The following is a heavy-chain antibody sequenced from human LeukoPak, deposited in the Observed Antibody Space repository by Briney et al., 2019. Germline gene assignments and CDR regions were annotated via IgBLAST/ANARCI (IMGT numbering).Heavy chain of an antibody. CDR2: ISGRSNTI. V-gene: IGHV3-48*04. J-gene: IGHJ6*03. Sequence: GGSLRLSCAASGFTFSSYAMSWVRQAPGKGLEWVSYISGRSNTIYYADSLKGRFTISRDNAKNSLYLQMNSLRAEDTAVYYCARGDYYYYYYYMDVWGKGTTVTISS. CDR3: ARGDYYYYYYYMDV. CDR1: GFTFSSYA.